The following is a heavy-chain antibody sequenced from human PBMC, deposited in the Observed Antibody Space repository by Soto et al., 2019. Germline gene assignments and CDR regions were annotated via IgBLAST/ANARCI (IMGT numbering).Heavy chain of an antibody. D-gene: IGHD5-18*01. J-gene: IGHJ2*01. CDR1: GGSISSGDYY. Sequence: QVQLQESGPGLVKPSQTLSLTCTVSGGSISSGDYYWSWIRQPPGKGLEWIGYIYYSGSTYYNPSLKSRVTISVDTSKNQFSLKLSSVTAADTAVYYCARGTRDTAMVTHWYFDLWGRGTLVTVSS. V-gene: IGHV4-30-4*01. CDR3: ARGTRDTAMVTHWYFDL. CDR2: IYYSGST.